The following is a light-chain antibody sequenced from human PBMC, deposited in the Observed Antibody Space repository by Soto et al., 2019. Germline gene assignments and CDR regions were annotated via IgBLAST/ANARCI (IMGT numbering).Light chain of an antibody. CDR2: NNN. CDR1: SCNLGSNT. V-gene: IGLV1-44*01. CDR3: AAWDDSLNGLV. Sequence: QSVLTQPPSASGTPGQRVTISCSGSSCNLGSNTVNWYQQLPGTAPKLLLYNNNQRPSGVPDRFAGAKSGNSASLAISGLQSEDEADDYCAAWDDSLNGLVFGPGTQLNVL. J-gene: IGLJ1*01.